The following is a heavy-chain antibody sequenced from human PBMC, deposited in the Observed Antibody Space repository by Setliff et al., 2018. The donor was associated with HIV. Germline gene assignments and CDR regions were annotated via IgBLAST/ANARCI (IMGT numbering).Heavy chain of an antibody. Sequence: SETLSLTCAVYGGSFSDYSWTWIRRPPGKGLEWIGEIHHSGRTDYNPSLTSRVTMSVDSSKKQFSLRLTPVAAADTAVYYCARGRCSGGTCSGRYSYLHIDVWGKGTTVTVSS. CDR3: ARGRCSGGTCSGRYSYLHIDV. D-gene: IGHD2-15*01. J-gene: IGHJ6*03. V-gene: IGHV4-34*01. CDR1: GGSFSDYS. CDR2: IHHSGRT.